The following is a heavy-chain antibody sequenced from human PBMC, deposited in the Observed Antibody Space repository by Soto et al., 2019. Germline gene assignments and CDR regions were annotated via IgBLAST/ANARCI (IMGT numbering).Heavy chain of an antibody. CDR1: GYTFTSYG. V-gene: IGHV1-18*01. CDR3: ERDPGGTVTMYYFDY. Sequence: ASVKVSCKASGYTFTSYGISWVRQAPGQGLEWMGWISAYNGNTNYAQKLQGRVTMTTDTSTSTAYMELRSLRSDDTAVYYCERDPGGTVTMYYFDYWGQGTLVNVSS. D-gene: IGHD4-4*01. J-gene: IGHJ4*02. CDR2: ISAYNGNT.